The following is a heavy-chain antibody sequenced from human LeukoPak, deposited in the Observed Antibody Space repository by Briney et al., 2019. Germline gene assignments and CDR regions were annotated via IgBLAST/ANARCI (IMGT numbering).Heavy chain of an antibody. CDR1: GFTFSSYA. D-gene: IGHD5-18*01. J-gene: IGHJ4*02. Sequence: GASLRLSCAASGFTFSSYAMSWVRQAPGKGLEWVSAISGSGGSTYYADSVKGRFTISRGNSKNTLYLQMNSLRAEDTTVYYCAQDRYSYGYGLDYWGQGTLVTVSS. CDR2: ISGSGGST. CDR3: AQDRYSYGYGLDY. V-gene: IGHV3-23*01.